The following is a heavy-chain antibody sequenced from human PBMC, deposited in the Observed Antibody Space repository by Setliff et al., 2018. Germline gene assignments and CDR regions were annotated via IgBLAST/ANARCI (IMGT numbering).Heavy chain of an antibody. CDR3: AREQWLDPPGYYYMDV. Sequence: PSETLSLTCTVSGGSISSGSYYWGWIRQPPGKGLEWIGSIYYSGSTYYNPSLKSRVTISVDTSKNQFSLKLNSVTAADMAVYYCAREQWLDPPGYYYMDVWAKGTTVTVSS. CDR1: GGSISSGSYY. CDR2: IYYSGST. V-gene: IGHV4-39*07. D-gene: IGHD6-19*01. J-gene: IGHJ6*03.